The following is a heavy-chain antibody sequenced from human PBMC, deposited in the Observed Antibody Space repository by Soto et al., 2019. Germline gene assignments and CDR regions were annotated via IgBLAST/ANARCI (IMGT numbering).Heavy chain of an antibody. CDR1: GFTFSNYW. V-gene: IGHV3-74*01. J-gene: IGHJ6*03. Sequence: EVQLVESGGGLVQPGGSLRLSCVASGFTFSNYWMYWVRQAPGEGLVWVSRINKDGSVSSYADSVKGRLTISRDNFKNTLYLQIDSLRAEDTAAYYCARGDCVGGTCYSLAGSFYYYMDVGGKGTTVTVFS. CDR3: ARGDCVGGTCYSLAGSFYYYMDV. CDR2: INKDGSVS. D-gene: IGHD2-15*01.